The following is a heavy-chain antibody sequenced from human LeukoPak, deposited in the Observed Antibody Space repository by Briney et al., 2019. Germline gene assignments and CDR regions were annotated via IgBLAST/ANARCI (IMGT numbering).Heavy chain of an antibody. J-gene: IGHJ4*02. D-gene: IGHD3-10*01. CDR2: ISSSSSYT. CDR1: GFTFSDYY. Sequence: PGGSLRLSCAASGFTFSDYYMSWIRQAPGKGLEWVSYISSSSSYTNYADSVKGRFTISRDNAKNSLYLQMNSLRAEDTAVYFCARDLAESYLFDYWGQGTLVTVSS. V-gene: IGHV3-11*06. CDR3: ARDLAESYLFDY.